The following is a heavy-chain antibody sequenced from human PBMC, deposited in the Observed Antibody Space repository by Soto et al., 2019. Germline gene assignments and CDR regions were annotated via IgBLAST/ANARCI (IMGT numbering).Heavy chain of an antibody. D-gene: IGHD2-2*01. J-gene: IGHJ4*02. CDR2: ISVDNGDT. V-gene: IGHV1-18*01. CDR1: GYTFNSAG. CDR3: ARVQSLGYCRSASCYDVFDH. Sequence: QVHLVQSGPEVKEPGASVRVSCKASGYTFNSAGLAWVRQAPGQGLEWMGWISVDNGDTKYAQKCQGRVTLTTDTSTTTAYMYLRGLKSDDTAVFYCARVQSLGYCRSASCYDVFDHWGQGTLVTVSS.